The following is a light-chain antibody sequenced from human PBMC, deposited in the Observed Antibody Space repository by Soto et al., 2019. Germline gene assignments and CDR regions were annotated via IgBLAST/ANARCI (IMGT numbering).Light chain of an antibody. CDR2: DVT. J-gene: IGLJ1*01. CDR1: SSDVGAYNY. Sequence: QSALTQPRSVSGSPGQSVTISCTGTSSDVGAYNYVSWYQQHPGKAPKLMIYDVTKRPSGVPDRFSGSKSGNTASLPISGLQGEDEADYYCCSYAGTYPLYVFGTGTKVTVL. V-gene: IGLV2-11*01. CDR3: CSYAGTYPLYV.